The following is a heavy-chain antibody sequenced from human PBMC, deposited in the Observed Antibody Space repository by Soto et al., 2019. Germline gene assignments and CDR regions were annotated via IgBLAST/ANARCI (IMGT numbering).Heavy chain of an antibody. CDR3: ARGSATKSRYCTNGVCSAGNYYYYGMDV. J-gene: IGHJ6*02. CDR2: ISSSSSTI. Sequence: PGGSLRLSCAASGFPFSSYSMNWVRQAPGKGLEWVSYISSSSSTIYYADSVKGRFTISRDNAKNSLYLQMNSLRDEDTAVYYCARGSATKSRYCTNGVCSAGNYYYYGMDVWGQGTTVTVSS. CDR1: GFPFSSYS. V-gene: IGHV3-48*02. D-gene: IGHD2-8*01.